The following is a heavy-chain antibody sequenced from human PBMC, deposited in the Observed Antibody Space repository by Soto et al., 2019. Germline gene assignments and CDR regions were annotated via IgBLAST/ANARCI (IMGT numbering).Heavy chain of an antibody. V-gene: IGHV1-69*08. CDR3: ARDAGGHDYGDYSWFDP. CDR1: GGTFSSYT. Sequence: QVQLVQSAAEVKKPGSSVKVSCKASGGTFSSYTISWVRQAPGQGLEWMGRIIPILGIANYAQKFQGRVTITADKSTSTAYMELSSLRSEDTAVYYCARDAGGHDYGDYSWFDPWGQGTLVTVSS. J-gene: IGHJ5*02. D-gene: IGHD4-17*01. CDR2: IIPILGIA.